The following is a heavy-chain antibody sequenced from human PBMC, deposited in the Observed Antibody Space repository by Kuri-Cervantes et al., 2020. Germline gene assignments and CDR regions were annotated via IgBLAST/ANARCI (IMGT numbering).Heavy chain of an antibody. CDR1: GGSISSSSYY. CDR2: MYYSGST. Sequence: SETLSLTCTVSGGSISSSSYYWGWFRQPPGKGLEWIGSMYYSGSTYYDPSLKSRVTMSVDTSKNQFSLKLSSVTAADTAVYYCARHLFDSSGYYGVPDAFDIWGQGTKVTVSS. V-gene: IGHV4-39*01. J-gene: IGHJ3*02. D-gene: IGHD3-22*01. CDR3: ARHLFDSSGYYGVPDAFDI.